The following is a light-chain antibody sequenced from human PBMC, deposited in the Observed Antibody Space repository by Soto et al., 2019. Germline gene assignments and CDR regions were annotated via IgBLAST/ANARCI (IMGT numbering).Light chain of an antibody. V-gene: IGLV2-14*01. J-gene: IGLJ1*01. Sequence: QSVLTQPAAVSGSPGQSITISCTGTSSDVGGYNYVSWYQQHPGKAPKLMIYDVSNRPSGVSNRFSGSKSGNTASLTISGLQAEDEADCYCSSYTSSSTWVFGTGTKVTV. CDR1: SSDVGGYNY. CDR3: SSYTSSSTWV. CDR2: DVS.